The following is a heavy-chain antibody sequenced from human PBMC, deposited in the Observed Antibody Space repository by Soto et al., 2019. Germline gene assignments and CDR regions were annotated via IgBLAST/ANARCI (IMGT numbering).Heavy chain of an antibody. J-gene: IGHJ4*02. CDR2: ISSNGGTT. CDR3: VRRVSGNYDY. Sequence: EVQLAESGGGMVQPGGSLRLSCVASGFTFSSYDMHWVRQAPGKGLEYVSSISSNGGTTYYGNSVKGRFNISRDNSKNTLYLQMGSLRAADMAVYYCVRRVSGNYDYWGQGTLVTVSS. CDR1: GFTFSSYD. V-gene: IGHV3-64*01. D-gene: IGHD1-7*01.